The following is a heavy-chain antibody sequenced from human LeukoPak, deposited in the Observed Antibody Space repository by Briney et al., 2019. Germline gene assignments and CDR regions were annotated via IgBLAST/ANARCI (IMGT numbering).Heavy chain of an antibody. D-gene: IGHD6-13*01. V-gene: IGHV4-34*01. CDR1: GGSFSGYY. CDR3: ARRVHSSSWSSYFDY. J-gene: IGHJ4*02. CDR2: INHSGST. Sequence: SSETLSLTCAVYGGSFSGYYWSWIRQPPGKGLEWIGEINHSGSTNYNPSLKSRVTMSVDTSKNQFSLKLSSVTAADTAVYYCARRVHSSSWSSYFDYWGQETLVTVSS.